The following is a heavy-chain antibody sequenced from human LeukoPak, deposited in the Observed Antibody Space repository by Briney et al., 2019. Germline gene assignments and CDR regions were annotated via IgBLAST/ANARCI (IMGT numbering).Heavy chain of an antibody. CDR2: IKQDGSET. CDR3: ARDGELGSPADAFDI. D-gene: IGHD1-26*01. Sequence: GGSLRLSCAASGFTFRSYWMTWVRQYPGKGLEWVANIKQDGSETYYADSVKGRFTISRGNAKRPLYLQMNSLRAEDTAVYYCARDGELGSPADAFDIWGQGTMVTVSS. V-gene: IGHV3-7*01. J-gene: IGHJ3*02. CDR1: GFTFRSYW.